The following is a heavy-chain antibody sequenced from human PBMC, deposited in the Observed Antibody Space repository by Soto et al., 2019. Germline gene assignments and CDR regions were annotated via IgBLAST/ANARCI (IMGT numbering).Heavy chain of an antibody. CDR3: ARDGYDGSGSPYPAY. CDR2: VYYLGST. CDR1: GGPMIEYF. Sequence: PSETLSLTCTVSGGPMIEYFWSWSRQSPGKGLEWIGYVYYLGSTDYNPSLKSRVTISVDTSKRQFSLNLSSVTVADTAVYYCARDGYDGSGSPYPAYWGPGIQVTVSS. D-gene: IGHD3-10*01. V-gene: IGHV4-59*01. J-gene: IGHJ4*02.